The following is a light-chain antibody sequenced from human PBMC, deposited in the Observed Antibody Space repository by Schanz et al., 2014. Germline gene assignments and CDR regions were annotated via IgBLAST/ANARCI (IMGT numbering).Light chain of an antibody. CDR3: QQYGSSIFT. Sequence: EIVMTQSPATLSLSPGERATLSCRASQSVSSTLAWYQQKPGQAPRLLIYDASNRATGIPARFSGSGSGTDFTLTISSLEPEDFAVYYCQQYGSSIFTFGPGTKVDIK. V-gene: IGKV3D-15*01. CDR2: DAS. CDR1: QSVSST. J-gene: IGKJ3*01.